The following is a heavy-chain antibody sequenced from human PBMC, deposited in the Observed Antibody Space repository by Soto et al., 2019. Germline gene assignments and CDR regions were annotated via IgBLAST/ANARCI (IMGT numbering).Heavy chain of an antibody. CDR2: INPSGGST. J-gene: IGHJ6*02. Sequence: ASVKVSCKASGYTFTSYYMHWVRQAPGQGLEWMGIINPSGGSTSYAQKFQGRVTMTRDTSTSTVYMELSSLRSEDTAVYYCARHIVLVPASMPEPGDYYYGMDVWGQGTKVTGSS. CDR1: GYTFTSYY. CDR3: ARHIVLVPASMPEPGDYYYGMDV. D-gene: IGHD2-2*01. V-gene: IGHV1-46*01.